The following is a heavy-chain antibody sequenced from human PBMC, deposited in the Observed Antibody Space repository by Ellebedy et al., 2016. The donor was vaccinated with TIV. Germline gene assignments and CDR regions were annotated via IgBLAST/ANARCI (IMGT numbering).Heavy chain of an antibody. J-gene: IGHJ4*02. CDR2: IAATRDGGTT. V-gene: IGHV3-15*04. Sequence: PGGSLRLSCAVSGFTFSNAWMSWVRQAPGRGLEWIGRIAATRDGGTTDYVAPVKGRFTISRDDSENTLVLHMSSLRTDDTAVYFCAVGAALLDFWGQGSLVTVSS. CDR1: GFTFSNAW. D-gene: IGHD1-26*01. CDR3: AVGAALLDF.